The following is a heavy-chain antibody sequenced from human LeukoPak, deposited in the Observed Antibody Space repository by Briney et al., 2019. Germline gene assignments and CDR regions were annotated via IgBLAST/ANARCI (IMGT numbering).Heavy chain of an antibody. CDR3: ARGIAAATIDY. V-gene: IGHV3-21*01. CDR2: ISSSSSYI. J-gene: IGHJ4*02. Sequence: GGSPRLSCAASGFTFSSYSMNCVRQPPGKGLEWVSSISSSSSYIYYADSVKGRFTISRDHAKNSLYLQMNSLRAEDTAVYYCARGIAAATIDYWGQGTLVTVSS. D-gene: IGHD6-13*01. CDR1: GFTFSSYS.